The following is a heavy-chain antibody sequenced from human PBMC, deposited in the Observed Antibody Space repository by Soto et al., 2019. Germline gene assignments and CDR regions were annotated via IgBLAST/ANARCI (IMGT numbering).Heavy chain of an antibody. CDR2: ISNSGGST. V-gene: IGHV3-23*01. Sequence: EVQLLESGGNLVQPGGSLRLSCAGSGFSFDKYAMSWVRQAPGKGLEWVSVISNSGGSTYYADSVKGRSTISRDNSKNILYLQMDSLRAEDTAVYYCAKGRRIQLWLGGFDYWGQGTLVTVSS. J-gene: IGHJ4*02. CDR3: AKGRRIQLWLGGFDY. D-gene: IGHD5-18*01. CDR1: GFSFDKYA.